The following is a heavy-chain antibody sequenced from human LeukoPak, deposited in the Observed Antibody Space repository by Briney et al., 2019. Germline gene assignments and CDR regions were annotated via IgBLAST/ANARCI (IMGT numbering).Heavy chain of an antibody. CDR2: ISSTGRTI. D-gene: IGHD5-12*01. Sequence: GGSLRLSCAAFGFTFTNYGISWVRQAPGKGLEWVSAISSTGRTIYYAESVKGRFTISRDDSKNTLYLQMNSLRAEDTAVYYCGSGFYFDYWGQGTLVTVSS. CDR1: GFTFTNYG. J-gene: IGHJ4*02. V-gene: IGHV3-23*01. CDR3: GSGFYFDY.